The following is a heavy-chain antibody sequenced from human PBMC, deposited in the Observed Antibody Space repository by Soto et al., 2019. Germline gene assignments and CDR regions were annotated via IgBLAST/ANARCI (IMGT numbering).Heavy chain of an antibody. D-gene: IGHD2-2*01. CDR1: GGTFSSYA. CDR2: IIPIFGTA. Sequence: QVQLVQSGAEVKKPGSSVKVSCKASGGTFSSYAISWVRQAPGQGLEWMGGIIPIFGTANYAQRFQGRVTITADESTSTAYMELSSLRSEDTAVYYCARDWYCSSTSCYLEPGPYYGMDVWGQGTTVTVSS. J-gene: IGHJ6*02. CDR3: ARDWYCSSTSCYLEPGPYYGMDV. V-gene: IGHV1-69*01.